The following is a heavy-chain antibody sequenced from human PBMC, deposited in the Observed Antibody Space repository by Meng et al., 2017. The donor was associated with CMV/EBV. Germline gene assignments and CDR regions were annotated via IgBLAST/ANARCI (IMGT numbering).Heavy chain of an antibody. J-gene: IGHJ4*02. Sequence: GESLKVSCKASGYTFTGYYMHWVRQAPGQGREWMGWINPNSGGTNYAQKFQGRVTMTRDTSISTAYMELSRLRSDDTAVYYCARDRNYDFWSGYYTGFDYWGQGTLVTVSS. CDR1: GYTFTGYY. D-gene: IGHD3-3*01. V-gene: IGHV1-2*02. CDR2: INPNSGGT. CDR3: ARDRNYDFWSGYYTGFDY.